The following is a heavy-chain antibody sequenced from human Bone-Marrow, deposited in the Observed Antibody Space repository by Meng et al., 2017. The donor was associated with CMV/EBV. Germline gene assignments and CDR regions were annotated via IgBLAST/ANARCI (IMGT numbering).Heavy chain of an antibody. CDR1: GGAISSYT. J-gene: IGHJ2*01. CDR2: IINICGTT. Sequence: KACGGAISSYTNSWARQAPGQGLEWMGWIINICGTTNYAKKFQGRITITTDESTKTVFMELSRLRSEDTAVYYCARGPQGGNWYFDLWGRGTLVTVSS. V-gene: IGHV1-69*05. CDR3: ARGPQGGNWYFDL.